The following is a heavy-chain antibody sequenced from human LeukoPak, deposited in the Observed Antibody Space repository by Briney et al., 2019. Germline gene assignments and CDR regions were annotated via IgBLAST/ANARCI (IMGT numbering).Heavy chain of an antibody. J-gene: IGHJ6*03. CDR3: ARDYYYYMDV. V-gene: IGHV1-8*01. CDR2: MNPNSGST. Sequence: ASVKVSCKASGYTFTSYDINWVRQATGQGLEWMGWMNPNSGSTGYAQNFQGRVTMTRNNSISTAYMELSSLRSEDTAVYFCARDYYYYMDVWGKGTTVTISS. CDR1: GYTFTSYD.